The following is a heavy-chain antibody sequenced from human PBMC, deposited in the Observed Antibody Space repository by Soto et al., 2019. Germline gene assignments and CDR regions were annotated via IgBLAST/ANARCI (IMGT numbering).Heavy chain of an antibody. Sequence: QVQLVQSGAEXXKPGASVXVSXKASGYTFTSYGISWVRQAPGQGLEWMGWINAYNGNTNYAQKIQGRVTMTTDTATSTAYMELRSLGSDDTAVYYCARLLPPFDPWGQGTLVTVSS. CDR3: ARLLPPFDP. CDR2: INAYNGNT. J-gene: IGHJ5*02. CDR1: GYTFTSYG. V-gene: IGHV1-18*01.